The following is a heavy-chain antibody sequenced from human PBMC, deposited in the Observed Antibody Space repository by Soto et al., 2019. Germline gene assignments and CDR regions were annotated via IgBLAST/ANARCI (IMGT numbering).Heavy chain of an antibody. Sequence: QPGGSLRLSCAASGFTFSSYEMNWVRQAPGKGLEWVSYISSSGSTIYYADSVKGRFTISRDNAKNSLYLQMNSLRAEDTAVYYCARRAYSSSSGGFDYWGQGTLVTVSS. CDR1: GFTFSSYE. J-gene: IGHJ4*02. CDR3: ARRAYSSSSGGFDY. D-gene: IGHD6-6*01. V-gene: IGHV3-48*03. CDR2: ISSSGSTI.